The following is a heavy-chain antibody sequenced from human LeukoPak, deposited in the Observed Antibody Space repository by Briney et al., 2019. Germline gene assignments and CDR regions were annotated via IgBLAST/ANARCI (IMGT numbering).Heavy chain of an antibody. CDR2: IIPIFGTA. J-gene: IGHJ6*02. Sequence: RASVKVSCKASGGTFSSYAISWVRQAPGQGLEWMGGIIPIFGTANYAQKFQGRVTITTDESTSTAYMELSSLRSEDTAVYYCAKHQYSTGPLVAMDVWGQGTTVTVSS. D-gene: IGHD6-19*01. CDR1: GGTFSSYA. V-gene: IGHV1-69*05. CDR3: AKHQYSTGPLVAMDV.